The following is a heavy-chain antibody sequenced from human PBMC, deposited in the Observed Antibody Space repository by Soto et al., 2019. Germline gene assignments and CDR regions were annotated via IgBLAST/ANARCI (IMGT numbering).Heavy chain of an antibody. V-gene: IGHV4-59*08. CDR3: ARSSPLRYSGYDYFDY. D-gene: IGHD5-12*01. CDR1: GDSISGYY. CDR2: ISYSVTT. J-gene: IGHJ4*02. Sequence: QVQLQESGPGLVKPSETLSLTCTVSGDSISGYYWTWIRQPPGKALEWIGYISYSVTTNYNPSLKSRVAISIDTSNNQFSLRLSSVTVADTAVYYCARSSPLRYSGYDYFDYWGQGALVTVSS.